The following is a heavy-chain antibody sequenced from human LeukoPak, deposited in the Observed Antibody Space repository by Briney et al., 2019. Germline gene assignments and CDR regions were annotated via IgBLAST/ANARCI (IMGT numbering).Heavy chain of an antibody. J-gene: IGHJ4*02. Sequence: GGSLRLSCAASGFTFSSYSMNWVRQAPGKGLEWVSSISSSSSYIYYADSVNGRFTISRDNAKNSLYLQMNSLRAEDTAVYYCARLGSGSYKTGFDYWGQGTLVTVSS. CDR3: ARLGSGSYKTGFDY. V-gene: IGHV3-21*01. D-gene: IGHD1-26*01. CDR2: ISSSSSYI. CDR1: GFTFSSYS.